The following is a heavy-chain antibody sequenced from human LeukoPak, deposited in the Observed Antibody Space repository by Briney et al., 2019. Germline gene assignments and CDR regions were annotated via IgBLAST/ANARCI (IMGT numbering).Heavy chain of an antibody. CDR1: GFTFNIYE. CDR3: VTDPLQSSWNY. Sequence: GGSLRLSCAASGFTFNIYEMNWVRQAPGRGLEWLSVISSSGNTIYYADSVKGRFTVSRDNAKTSLYLQMNSLRVEDTAVYYCVTDPLQSSWNYWGPGTLVTVSS. V-gene: IGHV3-48*03. J-gene: IGHJ4*02. D-gene: IGHD5-24*01. CDR2: ISSSGNTI.